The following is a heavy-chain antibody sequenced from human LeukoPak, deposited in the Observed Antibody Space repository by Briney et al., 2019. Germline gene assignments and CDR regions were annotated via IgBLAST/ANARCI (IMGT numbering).Heavy chain of an antibody. CDR1: GFTFSSYD. D-gene: IGHD2-2*01. CDR2: ISTAGDP. V-gene: IGHV3-13*05. CDR3: AGQARPGSAEGAFDI. Sequence: RTGGSLRLSCTASGFTFSSYDMHWVRQDKGKGLEWVSAISTAGDPYYLGSVKGRFTISRENAKNSFYLQMNSLRAGDTAVYYCAGQARPGSAEGAFDIWGQGTMVIVSS. J-gene: IGHJ3*02.